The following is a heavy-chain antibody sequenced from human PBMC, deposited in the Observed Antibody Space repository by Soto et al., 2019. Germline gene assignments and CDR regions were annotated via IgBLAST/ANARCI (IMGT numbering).Heavy chain of an antibody. CDR3: TTDPISFLPRDDAFDI. CDR2: IKSKTDGGTT. J-gene: IGHJ3*02. Sequence: GGSLRLSCAASGFTFSNAWMSWVRQAPGKGLEWVGRIKSKTDGGTTDYAAPVKGRFTISRDDSKNTLYLQMNSLKTEDTAVYYCTTDPISFLPRDDAFDIWGQGTMVTVSS. V-gene: IGHV3-15*01. CDR1: GFTFSNAW.